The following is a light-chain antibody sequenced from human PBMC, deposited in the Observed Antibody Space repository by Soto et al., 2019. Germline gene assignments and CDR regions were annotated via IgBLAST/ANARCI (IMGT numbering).Light chain of an antibody. V-gene: IGKV1-5*01. CDR2: DVS. CDR3: QQYDYSRT. J-gene: IGKJ1*01. CDR1: ESIAAS. Sequence: DVQRTQSPSTLSASVGDSVTITCRASESIAASLAWYQLKPGEAPKLLIYDVSNLESGVPSRFSGSGSGTEFSLTIRSLHPDDFSTYYCQQYDYSRTFAQGTKVEIK.